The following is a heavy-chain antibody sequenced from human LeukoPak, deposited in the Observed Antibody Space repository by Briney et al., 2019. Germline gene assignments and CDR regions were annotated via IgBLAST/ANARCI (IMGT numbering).Heavy chain of an antibody. CDR1: GFTFSSYA. V-gene: IGHV3-23*01. D-gene: IGHD6-13*01. CDR3: AKAAGYSSSWYLDY. J-gene: IGHJ4*02. Sequence: GGSLRLSCAASGFTFSSYAMSWVRQAPGKGLEWVSAISGSGGSTYYADSVKGRFTISRDNSKNTLYLQMNSLGAEDTAVYYCAKAAGYSSSWYLDYGGQGTLVTVSS. CDR2: ISGSGGST.